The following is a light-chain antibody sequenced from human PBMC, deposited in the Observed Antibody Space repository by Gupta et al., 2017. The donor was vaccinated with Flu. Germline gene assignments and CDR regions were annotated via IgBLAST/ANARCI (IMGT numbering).Light chain of an antibody. CDR3: CSYAGSDVYV. J-gene: IGLJ1*01. CDR1: SRDVGRFNP. V-gene: IGLV2-23*01. Sequence: VTISCTGTSRDVGRFNPVSWYQQDPGKAPKLIIVEGSRRPSGVSNRFSGSKSGNTASLTISGLQAEDEADYYCCSYAGSDVYVFGTGTKVTVL. CDR2: EGS.